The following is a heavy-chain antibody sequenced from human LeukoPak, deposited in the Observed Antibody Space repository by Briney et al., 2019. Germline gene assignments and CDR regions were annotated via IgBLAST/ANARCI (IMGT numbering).Heavy chain of an antibody. CDR3: AREEAYGDYYYHYYYMDV. J-gene: IGHJ6*03. CDR2: INPSGGST. V-gene: IGHV1-46*01. CDR1: GYTFTSYY. Sequence: ASVKVSCKASGYTFTSYYMHWVRPAPGQGLEWMGIINPSGGSTSYAQKFQGRVTMTRDMSTSTAYMELSSLRSEDTAVYYCAREEAYGDYYYHYYYMDVWGKGTTVTVSS. D-gene: IGHD4-17*01.